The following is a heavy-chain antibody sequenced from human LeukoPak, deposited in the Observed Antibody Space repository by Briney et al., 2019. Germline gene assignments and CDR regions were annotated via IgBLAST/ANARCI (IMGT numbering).Heavy chain of an antibody. Sequence: PSETLSLTCTVSGGSISSSSYYWGWIRQPPGKGLEWIGSISYRGTTFYNPSLKSRVTISVDTSKNQFSLKLSSVTAADTAVYYCASEVLYYYDSSGYLGIWGQGTMVTVSS. CDR1: GGSISSSSYY. CDR2: ISYRGTT. V-gene: IGHV4-39*01. D-gene: IGHD3-22*01. J-gene: IGHJ3*02. CDR3: ASEVLYYYDSSGYLGI.